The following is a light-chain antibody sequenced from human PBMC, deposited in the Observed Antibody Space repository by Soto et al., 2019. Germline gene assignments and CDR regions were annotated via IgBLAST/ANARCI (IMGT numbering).Light chain of an antibody. J-gene: IGKJ1*01. Sequence: EIVLTQSPGTLSLSPGERATLSCRASESVSSALAWYQHNPGRAPRLLIYGASNRATGIPARFSGSGSGTDFTLTISSLEPEDFAVYYCQQHSHWPPWTFGQGTKVDIK. CDR3: QQHSHWPPWT. CDR2: GAS. V-gene: IGKV3-11*01. CDR1: ESVSSA.